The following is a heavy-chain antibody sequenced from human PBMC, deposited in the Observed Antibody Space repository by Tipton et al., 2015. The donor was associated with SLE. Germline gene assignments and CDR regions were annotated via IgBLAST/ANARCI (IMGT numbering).Heavy chain of an antibody. J-gene: IGHJ4*02. V-gene: IGHV4-4*02. D-gene: IGHD3-3*01. CDR1: GVSISSFNW. CDR3: ARMDSYDFWSGPLGYFDY. CDR2: IYHSEST. Sequence: TLSLTCVVSGVSISSFNWWNWVRQPPGKGLEWIGEIYHSESTSYNPSLKSRVIMSVDKSKNLFSLNLSSVTAADTAVYYCARMDSYDFWSGPLGYFDYWGQGTLVSVSS.